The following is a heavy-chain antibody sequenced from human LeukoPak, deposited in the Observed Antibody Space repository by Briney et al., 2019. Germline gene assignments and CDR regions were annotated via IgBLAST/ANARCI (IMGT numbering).Heavy chain of an antibody. J-gene: IGHJ4*02. D-gene: IGHD2-2*01. CDR1: GFTFSSYA. V-gene: IGHV3-64D*06. Sequence: GGSLRLSCSASGFTFSSYAMHWVRQAPGKGLEYVSAISSNGGSTYYADSVRGRFTISRDNSKNTLYLQMSSLRAEDTAVYYCVKENTSWRMVYFDYWGQGTLVTVSS. CDR3: VKENTSWRMVYFDY. CDR2: ISSNGGST.